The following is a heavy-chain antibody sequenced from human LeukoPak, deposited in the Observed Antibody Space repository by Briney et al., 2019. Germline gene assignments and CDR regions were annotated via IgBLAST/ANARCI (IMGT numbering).Heavy chain of an antibody. D-gene: IGHD2-15*01. V-gene: IGHV4-59*01. Sequence: SETLSLTCTVSGGSISSYYWSWIRQPPGKGLEWIGYIYYSGSTNYNPSLKSRVTISVDTSKNQFSLKLSSVTAADTAVYYCARDSGGIDYWGQGTLVTVSS. J-gene: IGHJ4*02. CDR1: GGSISSYY. CDR2: IYYSGST. CDR3: ARDSGGIDY.